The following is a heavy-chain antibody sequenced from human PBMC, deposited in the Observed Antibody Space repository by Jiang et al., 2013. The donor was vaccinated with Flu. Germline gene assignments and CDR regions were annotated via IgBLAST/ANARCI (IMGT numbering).Heavy chain of an antibody. V-gene: IGHV4-59*12. Sequence: PGLVRPSETLSLSCTVSRPFKNVDYWVWIRQSPEKGLEWVGYVDSVGRANSNPSLRGRASISLDTSNNQFSLDLTSMTAADTGVYYCGRRSDSGWFLDSWGQGVRVTVSS. CDR2: VDSVGRA. J-gene: IGHJ4*02. CDR3: GRRSDSGWFLDS. CDR1: RPFKNVDY. D-gene: IGHD6-19*01.